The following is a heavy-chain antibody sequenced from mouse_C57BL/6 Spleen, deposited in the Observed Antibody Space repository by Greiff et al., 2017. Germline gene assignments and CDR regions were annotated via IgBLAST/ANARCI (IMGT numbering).Heavy chain of an antibody. D-gene: IGHD1-1*01. CDR2: IYPGDGDT. J-gene: IGHJ2*01. CDR3: ARSYGSSRGY. V-gene: IGHV1-82*01. CDR1: GYAFSSSW. Sequence: VKLQESGPELVKPGASVKISCKASGYAFSSSWMNWVKQRPGKGLEWIGRIYPGDGDTNYNGKFKGKATLTADKSSSTAYMQLSSLTSEDSAVYFCARSYGSSRGYWGQGTTLTVSS.